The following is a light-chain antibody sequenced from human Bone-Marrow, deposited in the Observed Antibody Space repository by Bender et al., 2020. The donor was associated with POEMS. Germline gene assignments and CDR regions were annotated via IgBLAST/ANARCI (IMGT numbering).Light chain of an antibody. CDR1: SNA. V-gene: IGLV2-23*01. Sequence: QSALTQPPSASGSPGHSVTISCTGTSNAVSWYQQHPGKAPQLMLYEANKRPSGVSNRFSGSKSGNTASLTISGLQAEDEAAYFCYSYAGSGTWVFGGGTSLTVL. CDR2: EAN. CDR3: YSYAGSGTWV. J-gene: IGLJ2*01.